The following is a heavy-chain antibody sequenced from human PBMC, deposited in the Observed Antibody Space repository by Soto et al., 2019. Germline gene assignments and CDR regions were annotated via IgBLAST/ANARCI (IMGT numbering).Heavy chain of an antibody. CDR1: GYTFTTYV. CDR2: IDPYNGDT. D-gene: IGHD6-13*01. V-gene: IGHV1-3*01. CDR3: ANTAKDSRSWAFDF. Sequence: VASVKVSCKGSGYTFTTYVIHWVRQAPGQRLEWMGWIDPYNGDTKYSQKFQGRVSITRDTPASTAYMDLSSLRSEDTAVYYCANTAKDSRSWAFDFWGQGTLVTVSS. J-gene: IGHJ4*02.